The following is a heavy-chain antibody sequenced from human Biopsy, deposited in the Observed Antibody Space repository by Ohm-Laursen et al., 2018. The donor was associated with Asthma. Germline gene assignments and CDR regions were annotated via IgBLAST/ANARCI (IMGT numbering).Heavy chain of an antibody. CDR1: GYTFTSYY. V-gene: IGHV1-46*01. CDR2: INPPTGDT. Sequence: GASVKVSCKASGYTFTSYYIHWVRQAPGQGLEWVGIINPPTGDTSYAQKFLGRVTVTRDTSTGTVYMELSSLRSEDTAVYYCALSQFDYWGQGTLLTVSS. CDR3: ALSQFDY. J-gene: IGHJ4*02.